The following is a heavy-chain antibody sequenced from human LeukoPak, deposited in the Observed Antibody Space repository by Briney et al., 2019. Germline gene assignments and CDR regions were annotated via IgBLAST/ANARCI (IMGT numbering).Heavy chain of an antibody. V-gene: IGHV4-59*12. CDR2: IYHSGST. J-gene: IGHJ6*02. CDR1: GGSISSYY. D-gene: IGHD3/OR15-3a*01. CDR3: AREGLVPSDYYYYYGMDV. Sequence: SETLSLTCTVSGGSISSYYWSWIRQSPGKGREWGGYIYHSGSTYYNPSLKSRVTISVDTSKNQFSLKLSSVTAADTAVYYCAREGLVPSDYYYYYGMDVWGQGTTVTVSS.